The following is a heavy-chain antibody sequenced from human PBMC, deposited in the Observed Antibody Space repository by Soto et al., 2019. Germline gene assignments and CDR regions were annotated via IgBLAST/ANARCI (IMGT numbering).Heavy chain of an antibody. CDR3: AKVLTWRLAMIASRGPFDY. J-gene: IGHJ4*02. V-gene: IGHV3-23*01. CDR1: GFTFSSYA. Sequence: GGSLRLSCAASGFTFSSYAMSWVRQAPGKGLEWVSAISGSGGSTNYADSVKGRFTISRDNSKNRLYLQMNSLRAEDTAVYYCAKVLTWRLAMIASRGPFDYWGQGTLVTVSS. D-gene: IGHD3-22*01. CDR2: ISGSGGST.